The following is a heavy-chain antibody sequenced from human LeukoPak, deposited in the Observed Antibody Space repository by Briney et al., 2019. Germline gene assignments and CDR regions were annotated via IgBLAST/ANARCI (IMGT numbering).Heavy chain of an antibody. D-gene: IGHD6-19*01. J-gene: IGHJ4*02. CDR1: GFTFSDYY. CDR3: ARLKQWLKYYFDY. Sequence: GGSLRLSCAASGFTFSDYYMSWIRQAPGKGLEWVSYISSSGSTIYYADSVKGRFTISRDNAKNSLYLQMNSLRAEDTAVYYCARLKQWLKYYFDYRGQGTLVTVSS. V-gene: IGHV3-11*01. CDR2: ISSSGSTI.